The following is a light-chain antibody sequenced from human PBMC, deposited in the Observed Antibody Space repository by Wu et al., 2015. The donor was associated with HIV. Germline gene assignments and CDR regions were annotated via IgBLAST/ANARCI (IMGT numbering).Light chain of an antibody. J-gene: IGKJ3*01. Sequence: EIVLTQSPATLSLSPGERATLSCRASQNVINNLAWYQQKPGQAPRLLIYYASSRATGIPARFSGSGSGTDFTLTINSVEPEDFAVYYCQQRVNWPLFTFGPGTKVDRK. V-gene: IGKV3-11*01. CDR3: QQRVNWPLFT. CDR2: YAS. CDR1: QNVINN.